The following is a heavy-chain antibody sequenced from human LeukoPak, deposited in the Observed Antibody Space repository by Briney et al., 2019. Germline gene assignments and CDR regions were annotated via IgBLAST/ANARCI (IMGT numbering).Heavy chain of an antibody. CDR1: GGSISNYY. J-gene: IGHJ5*02. V-gene: IGHV4-59*01. CDR3: ARGGYYGSGNDFRFDP. Sequence: SETLSLTCTVSGGSISNYYWSWIRQPPGKGLEWIGYISYSGSTNHNPSLKSRVTISVDTSKNQFSLKLTSVTAADTAMYYCARGGYYGSGNDFRFDPWGQGTLVTVSS. D-gene: IGHD3-10*01. CDR2: ISYSGST.